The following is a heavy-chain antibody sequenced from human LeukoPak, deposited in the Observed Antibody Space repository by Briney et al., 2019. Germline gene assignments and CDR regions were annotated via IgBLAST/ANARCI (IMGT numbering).Heavy chain of an antibody. Sequence: SETLSLTCTVSGASISSYSWSWIRQPPGKGLEWIGYIYYSGSTNYNPSLKSRVTISVDTSKNQFSLKLSSVTAADTAVYYCARHSEPWIQLWLPSFDYWGQGTLVTVSS. CDR2: IYYSGST. CDR1: GASISSYS. J-gene: IGHJ4*02. D-gene: IGHD5-18*01. CDR3: ARHSEPWIQLWLPSFDY. V-gene: IGHV4-59*08.